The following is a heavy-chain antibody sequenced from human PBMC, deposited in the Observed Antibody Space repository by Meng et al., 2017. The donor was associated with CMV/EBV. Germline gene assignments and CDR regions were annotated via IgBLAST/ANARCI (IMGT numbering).Heavy chain of an antibody. CDR1: GYTFTGYY. CDR2: INPNSGGT. D-gene: IGHD1-26*01. V-gene: IGHV1-2*02. Sequence: GELGKLWAGVKKPGASGKVSCKASGYTFTGYYMHWVRQAPGQGLEWMGWINPNSGGTNYAQKFQGRVTMTRDTSISTAYMELSRLRSDDTAVYYCARTPSYSGSQRPFDYWGQGTLVTVSS. CDR3: ARTPSYSGSQRPFDY. J-gene: IGHJ4*02.